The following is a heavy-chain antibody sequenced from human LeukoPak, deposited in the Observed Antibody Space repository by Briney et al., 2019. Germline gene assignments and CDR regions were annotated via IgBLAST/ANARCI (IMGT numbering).Heavy chain of an antibody. J-gene: IGHJ3*02. Sequence: PGGSLRLSCAASGFTFSSYSMTWVRQAPGKGLEWVSSISSSSSYIYCADSVKGRFTISRGNAKNSLYLQMNSLRAEDTAVYYCAREWLGYAFDIWGQGTMVTVSS. D-gene: IGHD6-19*01. CDR3: AREWLGYAFDI. CDR1: GFTFSSYS. V-gene: IGHV3-21*01. CDR2: ISSSSSYI.